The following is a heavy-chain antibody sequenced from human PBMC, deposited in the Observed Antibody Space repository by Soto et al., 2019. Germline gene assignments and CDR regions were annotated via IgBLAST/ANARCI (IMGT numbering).Heavy chain of an antibody. Sequence: PSETLSLTCTVSGVSISSGGYCWSWIRQHPGKGLEWIGYIYYSGSTYYNPSLKSRVTISVDTSKNQFSLKLSSVTAADTAVYYCARRRTAAAGSTSPHQPNYYYYGMDVWGQGTTVTVSS. CDR1: GVSISSGGYC. CDR3: ARRRTAAAGSTSPHQPNYYYYGMDV. V-gene: IGHV4-31*03. J-gene: IGHJ6*02. D-gene: IGHD6-13*01. CDR2: IYYSGST.